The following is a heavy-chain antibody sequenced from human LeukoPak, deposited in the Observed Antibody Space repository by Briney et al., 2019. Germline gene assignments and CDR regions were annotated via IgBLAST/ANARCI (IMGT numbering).Heavy chain of an antibody. Sequence: GGSLRLSCAASGFIFSSYSMNWVRQAPGKGLEWVSVISGSGDNTYYADSVKGRFTISRDNSKNMLYLQMNSLRAEDTAVYYCAKRKYSNSGIDDYWGQGTLVTVSS. CDR3: AKRKYSNSGIDDY. V-gene: IGHV3-23*01. CDR1: GFIFSSYS. CDR2: ISGSGDNT. J-gene: IGHJ4*02. D-gene: IGHD6-6*01.